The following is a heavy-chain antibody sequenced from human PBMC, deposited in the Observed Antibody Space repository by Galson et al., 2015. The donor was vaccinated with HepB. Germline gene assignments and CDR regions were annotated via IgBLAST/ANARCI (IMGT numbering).Heavy chain of an antibody. J-gene: IGHJ6*03. CDR2: MNTNTGKP. D-gene: IGHD3-3*01. Sequence: SVKVSCKASGYTFTDYVVNWVRQAPGQGLEWMGRMNTNTGKPTYAPGFAGRFVFSLDTSVTTAYLQISSLETDDTAVYYCARSPLRFLDWLPYYGYYYMDVWGEGTTVTVSS. V-gene: IGHV7-4-1*02. CDR3: ARSPLRFLDWLPYYGYYYMDV. CDR1: GYTFTDYV.